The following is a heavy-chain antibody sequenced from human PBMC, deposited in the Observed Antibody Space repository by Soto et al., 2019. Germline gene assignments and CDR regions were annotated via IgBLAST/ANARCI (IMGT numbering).Heavy chain of an antibody. CDR2: IYYSGDT. V-gene: IGHV4-59*04. CDR1: GGSISSYY. CDR3: ARHSGYHHWPFAY. J-gene: IGHJ4*02. Sequence: SETLSLTCTVSGGSISSYYWSWIRQPPGKGLEWIGTIYYSGDTYYNPSLKSRVTISVDTSKNQFSLKLSSVTATDTAVYYCARHSGYHHWPFAYWGQGSFVPVSS. D-gene: IGHD6-25*01.